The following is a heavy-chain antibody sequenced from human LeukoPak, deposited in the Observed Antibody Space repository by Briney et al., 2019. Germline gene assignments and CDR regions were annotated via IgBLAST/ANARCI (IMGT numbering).Heavy chain of an antibody. CDR2: IYHSGTT. J-gene: IGHJ4*02. CDR1: GGSISSSNW. V-gene: IGHV4-4*02. D-gene: IGHD6-19*01. Sequence: SGTLSLTCAVSGGSISSSNWWSWVRQPPGKGLEWIGEIYHSGTTNYNPSLKSRVTISVDKSKNQFSLKLSSVTAADTAVYYCARFDSGWSLFYFDYWGQGTLVTVSS. CDR3: ARFDSGWSLFYFDY.